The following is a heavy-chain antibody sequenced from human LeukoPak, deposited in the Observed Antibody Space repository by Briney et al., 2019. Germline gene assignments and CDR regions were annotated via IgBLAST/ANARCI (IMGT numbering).Heavy chain of an antibody. D-gene: IGHD3-3*01. Sequence: GGSLRLSCAASGFTFSTYAMHWVRQAPGKGLEWVAVISYDGGHNFYVDSVRGRFTISRDSSKKTLFLHMTSLRPEDTAVYYCTRGGSDSWSGLEGDYFDYWGQGTLVTVSS. CDR2: ISYDGGHN. CDR1: GFTFSTYA. CDR3: TRGGSDSWSGLEGDYFDY. J-gene: IGHJ4*02. V-gene: IGHV3-30*04.